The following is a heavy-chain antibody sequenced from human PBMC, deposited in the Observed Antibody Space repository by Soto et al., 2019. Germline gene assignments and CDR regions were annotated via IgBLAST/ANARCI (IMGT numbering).Heavy chain of an antibody. CDR3: ARRGAGTYLDD. V-gene: IGHV3-23*01. J-gene: IGHJ4*02. D-gene: IGHD6-13*01. Sequence: GGSWRPSCAASGSTFTTYAMNGVRKAPGKGLEWVSVISVSGDSTYYADSVKGRFTISRDNSKNTLYLQMNTLSTEATPVYNGARRGAGTYLDDWGQGTMVTVCS. CDR1: GSTFTTYA. CDR2: ISVSGDST.